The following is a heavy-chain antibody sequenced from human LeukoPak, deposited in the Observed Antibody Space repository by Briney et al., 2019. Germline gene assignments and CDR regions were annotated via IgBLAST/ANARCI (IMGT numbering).Heavy chain of an antibody. V-gene: IGHV3-21*01. J-gene: IGHJ3*02. CDR1: GFTFSTYS. CDR2: INSDSSYI. Sequence: GGSLRLSCAASGFTFSTYSMHWVRQAPGKGLEWVSSINSDSSYIYYADSVKGRFFISRDNAKNSLYLHMNSLRAEDTAVYYCARDAATEDAFDIWGQGTMVTVSS. CDR3: ARDAATEDAFDI. D-gene: IGHD6-13*01.